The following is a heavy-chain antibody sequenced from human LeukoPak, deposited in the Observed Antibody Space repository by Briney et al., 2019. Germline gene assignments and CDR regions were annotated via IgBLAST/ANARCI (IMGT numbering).Heavy chain of an antibody. D-gene: IGHD1-26*01. V-gene: IGHV3-33*01. J-gene: IGHJ6*02. CDR2: IWYDGSNK. CDR3: ARSGTRMDHHLENYYYYGMDV. Sequence: PGGSLRLSCAASGFTFSSHGMHWVRQAPGKGLEWVAVIWYDGSNKYYADSVKGRFTISRDNSKNTLYLQMNSLRAEDTAVYYCARSGTRMDHHLENYYYYGMDVWGQGTTVTVSS. CDR1: GFTFSSHG.